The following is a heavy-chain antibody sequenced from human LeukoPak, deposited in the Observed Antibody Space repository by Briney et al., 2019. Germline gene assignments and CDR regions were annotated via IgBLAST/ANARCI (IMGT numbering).Heavy chain of an antibody. CDR2: IRYDGSNK. Sequence: PGGSLRLSCAASGFTFSSYGMHWVRQAPGKGLEWVAFIRYDGSNKYYADSVEGRFTISRDNSKNTLYLQMNSLRAEDTAVYYCAKLSEDSSGWYEAYFDYWGQGTLVTVSS. CDR1: GFTFSSYG. D-gene: IGHD6-19*01. CDR3: AKLSEDSSGWYEAYFDY. J-gene: IGHJ4*02. V-gene: IGHV3-30*02.